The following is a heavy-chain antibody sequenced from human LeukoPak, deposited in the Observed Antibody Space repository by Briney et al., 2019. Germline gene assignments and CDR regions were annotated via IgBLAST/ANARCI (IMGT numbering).Heavy chain of an antibody. D-gene: IGHD3-3*01. CDR2: ISSSSSTI. CDR1: GFTFSSYS. Sequence: GGSLRLSCAASGFTFSSYSMNWVRQAPGKGLEWVSYISSSSSTIYYADSVKGRFTISRDNAKNSLYLQMNSLRAEDTAVYYCARDSDDFWSGYPAPLWGQGTLVTVSS. CDR3: ARDSDDFWSGYPAPL. V-gene: IGHV3-48*01. J-gene: IGHJ4*02.